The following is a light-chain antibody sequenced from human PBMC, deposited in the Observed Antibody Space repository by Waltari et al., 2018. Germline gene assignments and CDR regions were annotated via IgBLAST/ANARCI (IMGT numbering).Light chain of an antibody. CDR3: QRYDNPPVS. CDR2: DAS. CDR1: RDISIY. J-gene: IGKJ5*01. V-gene: IGKV1-33*01. Sequence: DTQMTQSPSSLSASIGDRVTIPCHASRDISIYLNWYQQKQGKTPKLLIYDASKLEMGVPSRFSGSGSGTHFTFTISSLQPEDFATYYCQRYDNPPVSFGQGTRLEVK.